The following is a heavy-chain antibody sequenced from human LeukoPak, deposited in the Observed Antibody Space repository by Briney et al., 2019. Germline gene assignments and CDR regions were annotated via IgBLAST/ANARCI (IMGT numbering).Heavy chain of an antibody. CDR1: GGTFSSYA. V-gene: IGHV1-69*01. Sequence: EASVKVSCKASGGTFSSYAISWVRQAPGQGLEWMGGIIPIFGTANYAQKFQGRVTITADESTSTAYMELSSLRSEDTAVYYCAGYNYGPRDYYYYGMDVWGQGTTVTVSS. CDR2: IIPIFGTA. CDR3: AGYNYGPRDYYYYGMDV. J-gene: IGHJ6*02. D-gene: IGHD5-18*01.